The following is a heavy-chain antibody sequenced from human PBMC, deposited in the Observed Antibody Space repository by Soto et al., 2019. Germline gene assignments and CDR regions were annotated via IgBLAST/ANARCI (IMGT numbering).Heavy chain of an antibody. Sequence: QVQLQESGPGLVKPSETLSLTCTVSGGSVSSGSYYWSWIRQPPGKGLEWIGYIYYSGSTNYNPSLQSRVTLSVDTYKNQFALKLSSVTAADTAVYYCARSITIFGVVASYYYYYGMDVWGQGTTVTVSS. V-gene: IGHV4-61*01. CDR3: ARSITIFGVVASYYYYYGMDV. CDR1: GGSVSSGSYY. CDR2: IYYSGST. D-gene: IGHD3-3*01. J-gene: IGHJ6*02.